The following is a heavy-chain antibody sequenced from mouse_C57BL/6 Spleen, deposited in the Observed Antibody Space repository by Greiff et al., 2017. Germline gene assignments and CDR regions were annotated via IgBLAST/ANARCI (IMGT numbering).Heavy chain of an antibody. D-gene: IGHD1-1*01. CDR2: IYPRSGNT. CDR3: ARDPPDYYGSSNGD. Sequence: QVQLQQSGAELARPGASVKLSCKASGYTFTSYGISWVKQRTGQGLEWIGEIYPRSGNTYYNEKFKGKATLTADKSSSTAYMELRSLTSEDSAVYFGARDPPDYYGSSNGDWGQGTTLTVSS. CDR1: GYTFTSYG. J-gene: IGHJ2*01. V-gene: IGHV1-81*01.